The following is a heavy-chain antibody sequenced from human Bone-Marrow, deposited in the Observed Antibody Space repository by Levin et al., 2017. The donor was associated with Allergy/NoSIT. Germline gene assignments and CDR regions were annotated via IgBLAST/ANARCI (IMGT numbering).Heavy chain of an antibody. CDR1: GFTFSSYW. CDR3: ARGYYETTLYNILY. Sequence: EASVKVSCTASGFTFSSYWMHWVRQAPGKGLVWVSRISSAGSSTTYADSVKGRFTISRDNAKSTLFLQMNSLRAEDTAVYYCARGYYETTLYNILYWGQGTLVTVSS. D-gene: IGHD3-22*01. V-gene: IGHV3-74*01. CDR2: ISSAGSST. J-gene: IGHJ4*02.